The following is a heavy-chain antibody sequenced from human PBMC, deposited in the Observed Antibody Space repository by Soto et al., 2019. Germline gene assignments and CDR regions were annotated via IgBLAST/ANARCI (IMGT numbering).Heavy chain of an antibody. CDR2: VGVSGATT. V-gene: IGHV3-23*01. D-gene: IGHD3-10*01. J-gene: IGHJ4*02. Sequence: EVQLLESGGNLVQPGGSLRLSCAASGFTFSSYAMSWVRQAPGKGLEWVSTVGVSGATTYYTDSVKGRFTISRDNSNNKLFLQMHSLRAEDTAIYYCAKFRAGLGSQTDSWGQGTLVTVSS. CDR3: AKFRAGLGSQTDS. CDR1: GFTFSSYA.